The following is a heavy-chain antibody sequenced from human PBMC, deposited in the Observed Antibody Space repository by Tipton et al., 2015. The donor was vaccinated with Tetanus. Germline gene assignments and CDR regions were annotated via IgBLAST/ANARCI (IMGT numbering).Heavy chain of an antibody. D-gene: IGHD3-3*01. J-gene: IGHJ5*02. CDR1: GYFFDTHW. Sequence: VQLVQSGAEMRKSRESLKISCKTSGYFFDTHWIAWVRQMPGKGLEWMGSIYPGDSNTRYSPSFQGHVTISADKSISTAYLQWSSLKASDTAIYYCARHFGEMLYAPFRFDPWGQGTLVTVSS. CDR2: IYPGDSNT. CDR3: ARHFGEMLYAPFRFDP. V-gene: IGHV5-51*01.